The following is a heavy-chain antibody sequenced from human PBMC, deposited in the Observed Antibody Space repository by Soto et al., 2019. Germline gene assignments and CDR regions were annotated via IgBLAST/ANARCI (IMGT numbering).Heavy chain of an antibody. CDR1: GGSFSGYY. V-gene: IGHV4-34*01. Sequence: PSETLSLTCAVYGGSFSGYYWSWIRQPPGKGLEWIGEINHSGSTNYNPSLKSRVTIAVDTSKNQFSLKLSSVTAADTAVYYCARGLGGGPILEAYSSSSFDPWGQGTLVTVSS. D-gene: IGHD6-6*01. CDR3: ARGLGGGPILEAYSSSSFDP. J-gene: IGHJ5*02. CDR2: INHSGST.